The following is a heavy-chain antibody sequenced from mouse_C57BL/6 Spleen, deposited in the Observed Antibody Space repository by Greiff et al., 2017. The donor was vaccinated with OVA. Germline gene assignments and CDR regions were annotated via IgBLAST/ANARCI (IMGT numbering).Heavy chain of an antibody. D-gene: IGHD1-1*01. J-gene: IGHJ2*01. CDR2: ISSGSSTI. CDR3: AKGFIMDY. Sequence: EVKLVESGGGLVKPGGSLKLSCAASGFTFSDYGMHWVRQAPEKGLEWVAYISSGSSTIYYADTVKGRFTISRDKAKNTLFLQMTSLRSEDTAMYYCAKGFIMDYWGQGTTLTVSS. V-gene: IGHV5-17*01. CDR1: GFTFSDYG.